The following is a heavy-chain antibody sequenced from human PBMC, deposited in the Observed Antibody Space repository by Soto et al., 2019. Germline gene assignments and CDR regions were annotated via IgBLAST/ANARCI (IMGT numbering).Heavy chain of an antibody. CDR3: ARSIVPETSFVP. Sequence: LSLTCTVSGGSISSGGYYWSWIRQHPGKGLEWIGYIYYSGSTYYNPSLKSRVTISVDTSKNQFSLKLSSVTAADTAVYYCARSIVPETSFVPCGQGTLVTVSS. D-gene: IGHD2-15*01. V-gene: IGHV4-31*03. CDR2: IYYSGST. J-gene: IGHJ5*02. CDR1: GGSISSGGYY.